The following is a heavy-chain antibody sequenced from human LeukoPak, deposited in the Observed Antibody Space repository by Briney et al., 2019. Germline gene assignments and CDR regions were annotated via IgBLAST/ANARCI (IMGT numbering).Heavy chain of an antibody. D-gene: IGHD3-22*01. CDR3: ARVLYYYDSSGYLLDY. Sequence: SVKVSCKASGGTFSSYAICWVRQAPGQGLEWMGGIIPIFGTANYAQKFQGRVTITTDESTSTAYMELSSLRSEDTAVYYCARVLYYYDSSGYLLDYWGQGTLVTVSS. CDR1: GGTFSSYA. J-gene: IGHJ4*02. V-gene: IGHV1-69*05. CDR2: IIPIFGTA.